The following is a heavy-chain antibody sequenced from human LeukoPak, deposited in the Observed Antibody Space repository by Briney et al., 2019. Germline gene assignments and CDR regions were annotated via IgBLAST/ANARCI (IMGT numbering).Heavy chain of an antibody. D-gene: IGHD2-21*01. J-gene: IGHJ4*02. CDR1: GFTFSSFS. V-gene: IGHV3-21*01. CDR3: ARLRRNGDSGGFYYYYDS. CDR2: INTVASYI. Sequence: GGSLRLSCAASGFTFSSFSINWVRQAPGKGLEWVSSINTVASYIYYADSVWGRFTISRDNAKNSLYLQMNSLRAEDTGVYYCARLRRNGDSGGFYYYYDSWGQGTLVTVSS.